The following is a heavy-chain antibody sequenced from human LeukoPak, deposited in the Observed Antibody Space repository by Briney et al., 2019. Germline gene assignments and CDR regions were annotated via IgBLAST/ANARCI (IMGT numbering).Heavy chain of an antibody. CDR2: SRNKANSYTT. Sequence: QPGGSLRLSCAASGFTFSDHYMDWVRQAPGKGLEWVGRSRNKANSYTTEHAASVKGSFTISRDDSKNSLYLQMNSLKTEDTALYYCARSSVSSDDYWGQGTLVTVSS. V-gene: IGHV3-72*01. CDR3: ARSSVSSDDY. D-gene: IGHD6-6*01. J-gene: IGHJ4*02. CDR1: GFTFSDHY.